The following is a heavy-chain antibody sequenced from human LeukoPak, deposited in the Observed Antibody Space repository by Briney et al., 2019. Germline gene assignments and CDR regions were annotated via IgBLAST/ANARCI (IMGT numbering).Heavy chain of an antibody. CDR1: GGTFSSYA. V-gene: IGHV1-69*13. D-gene: IGHD3-22*01. CDR2: VIPIFGTA. J-gene: IGHJ4*02. CDR3: ARDSGPRYYDSSGYRGPFDY. Sequence: ASVKVSCKASGGTFSSYAISWVRQAPGQGLEWMGGVIPIFGTANYAQKFQGRVTITADESTSTAYMELSSLRSEDTAVYYCARDSGPRYYDSSGYRGPFDYWGQGTLVTVSS.